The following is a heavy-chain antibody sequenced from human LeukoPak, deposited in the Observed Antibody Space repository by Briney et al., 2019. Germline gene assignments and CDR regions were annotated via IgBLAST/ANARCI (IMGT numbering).Heavy chain of an antibody. CDR1: GFTFTSYA. Sequence: QSGGSLRLSCVASGFTFTSYAMSWVRQAPGKGLEWVSAISGSGGSTYYADSVKGRFTISRDNSKNTLYLQMNSLRAEDTAVYYCAKGTGSSGWYLYYFDYWGRGTLVTVSS. CDR2: ISGSGGST. D-gene: IGHD6-19*01. J-gene: IGHJ4*02. CDR3: AKGTGSSGWYLYYFDY. V-gene: IGHV3-23*01.